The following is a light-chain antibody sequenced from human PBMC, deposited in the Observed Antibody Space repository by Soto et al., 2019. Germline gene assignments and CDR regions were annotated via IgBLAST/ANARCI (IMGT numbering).Light chain of an antibody. Sequence: EIVLTQSPCTLSLSPGERATLSCRASQSVSSYLAWYQQKPGQPPRLLIYGASIRAAGIPDRFSGSGSGADFTLTISRLEPEDFATYYCQQSDRIPRTFGQGTKVDIK. CDR1: QSVSSY. CDR3: QQSDRIPRT. CDR2: GAS. J-gene: IGKJ1*01. V-gene: IGKV3-11*01.